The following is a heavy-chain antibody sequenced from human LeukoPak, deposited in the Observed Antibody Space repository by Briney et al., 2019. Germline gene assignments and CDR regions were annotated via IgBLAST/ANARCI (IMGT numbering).Heavy chain of an antibody. D-gene: IGHD2-2*01. Sequence: ASVKVSCKASGYTFTGYYMHWVRQAPGQGLEWMGWINPNSGGTNYAQKFQGRVTMTRDTSISTAYMELSRLRSDDTAVYYCARARYCSSTSCSWFDHWGQGTLVTVSS. CDR2: INPNSGGT. V-gene: IGHV1-2*02. CDR1: GYTFTGYY. J-gene: IGHJ5*02. CDR3: ARARYCSSTSCSWFDH.